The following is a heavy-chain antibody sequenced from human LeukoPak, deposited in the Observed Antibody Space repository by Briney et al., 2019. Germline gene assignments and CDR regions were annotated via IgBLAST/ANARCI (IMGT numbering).Heavy chain of an antibody. D-gene: IGHD1-1*01. Sequence: GGSLRLSCAASGFTFNNYWVHWVRQVPGKGLVWVSRINNDGSSASYVDSVKGRLTISRDNAKNTLFLQMNSLRAEDTAVYYCARRGTGHGMDVWGQGTTVIVSS. CDR3: ARRGTGHGMDV. CDR1: GFTFNNYW. J-gene: IGHJ6*02. V-gene: IGHV3-74*01. CDR2: INNDGSSA.